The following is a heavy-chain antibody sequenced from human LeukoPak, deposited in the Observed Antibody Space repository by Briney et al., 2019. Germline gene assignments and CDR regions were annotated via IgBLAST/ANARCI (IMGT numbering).Heavy chain of an antibody. CDR2: MNPNSGNT. V-gene: IGHV1-8*02. CDR1: GGTFSSYA. CDR3: ARARATTHDAFDI. Sequence: ASVKVSCKASGGTFSSYAISWVRQAPGQGLEWMGWMNPNSGNTGYAQKFQGRVTMTRNTSISTAYMELSRLRSDDTAVYYCARARATTHDAFDIWGQGTMVTVSS. J-gene: IGHJ3*02. D-gene: IGHD5-12*01.